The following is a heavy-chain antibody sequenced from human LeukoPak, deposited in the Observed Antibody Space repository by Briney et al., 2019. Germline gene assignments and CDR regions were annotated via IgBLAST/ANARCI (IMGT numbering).Heavy chain of an antibody. CDR1: GGSFSGYY. Sequence: SETLSLTCAVYGGSFSGYYWSWIRQPPGKGLEWIGEINHSGSTNYNPSLKSRVTISVDPSKNQFSLKLSSVTAAATAVYYCARGGVRRYCSSTSCYGSYNWFDPLGQGTLVTVS. CDR3: ARGGVRRYCSSTSCYGSYNWFDP. J-gene: IGHJ5*02. V-gene: IGHV4-34*01. D-gene: IGHD2-2*01. CDR2: INHSGST.